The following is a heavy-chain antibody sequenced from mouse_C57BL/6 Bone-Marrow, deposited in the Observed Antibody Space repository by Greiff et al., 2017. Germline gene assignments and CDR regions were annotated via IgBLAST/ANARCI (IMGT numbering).Heavy chain of an antibody. V-gene: IGHV1-81*01. CDR1: GYTFTSYG. CDR2: IYPRSGNT. J-gene: IGHJ2*01. CDR3: AREMITQYYFDY. Sequence: QVQLQQSGAELARPGASVKLSCKASGYTFTSYGISWVKQRPGQGLEWIGEIYPRSGNTYYNEKFKGKATLTADKSSSTAYMELRSLTSEDSAVYFCAREMITQYYFDYWGRGTALTVSS. D-gene: IGHD2-4*01.